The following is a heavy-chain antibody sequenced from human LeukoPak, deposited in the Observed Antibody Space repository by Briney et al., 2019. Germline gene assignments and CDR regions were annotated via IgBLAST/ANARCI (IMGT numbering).Heavy chain of an antibody. CDR2: IYYSGST. CDR1: GGSISSINYY. CDR3: ARENRLGYYHSLTGSADGFDI. J-gene: IGHJ3*02. Sequence: SETLSLTCTVSGGSISSINYYWGWIRQPPGKGLEWIGNIYYSGSTYYNPSLKSRVTISVDTSRNQFSLKLSSVTAADTAVYYCARENRLGYYHSLTGSADGFDIWGQGTLVSVSS. D-gene: IGHD3-9*01. V-gene: IGHV4-39*02.